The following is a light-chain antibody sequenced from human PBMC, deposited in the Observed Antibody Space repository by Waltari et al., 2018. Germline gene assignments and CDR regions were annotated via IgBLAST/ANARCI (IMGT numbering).Light chain of an antibody. CDR3: QQHYSSPRT. CDR2: WAS. V-gene: IGKV4-1*01. CDR1: KSVFYSPNNKNY. J-gene: IGKJ1*01. Sequence: DIVMTQSPDSLAVSLGERATINCKSSKSVFYSPNNKNYLAWYQQKPGQPPKLLIYWASTRQSGVTDRFSGSGSGTDFTLTISSLQAEDVAVYYCQQHYSSPRTFGQGTKVEVK.